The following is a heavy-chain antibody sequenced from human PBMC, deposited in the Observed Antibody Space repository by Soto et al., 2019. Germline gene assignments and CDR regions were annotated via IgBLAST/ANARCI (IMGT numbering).Heavy chain of an antibody. D-gene: IGHD3-10*01. Sequence: SETLSLTCTVSGGSISSYYWSWIRQPPGKGLEWIGYIYYSGSTNYNPSLKSRVTISVDTSKNQFSLKLSSVTAADTAVYYCARLYGSGSYYLTTYYFDYWGQGTLVTVSS. CDR3: ARLYGSGSYYLTTYYFDY. V-gene: IGHV4-59*08. CDR2: IYYSGST. CDR1: GGSISSYY. J-gene: IGHJ4*02.